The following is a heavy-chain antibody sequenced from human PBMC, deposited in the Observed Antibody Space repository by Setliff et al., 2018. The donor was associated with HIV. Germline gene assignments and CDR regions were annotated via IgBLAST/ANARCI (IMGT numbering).Heavy chain of an antibody. CDR1: GFTFSSYA. Sequence: GGSLRLSCAASGFTFSSYAMSWVRQAPGKGLEWVSAISGSGGSTYYADSVKGRFTISRDNSKNTLYLQMNSLRAEDTAVYYCASHFGYCSSTSCGGYWGQGALVTVSS. J-gene: IGHJ4*02. CDR2: ISGSGGST. CDR3: ASHFGYCSSTSCGGY. D-gene: IGHD2-2*01. V-gene: IGHV3-23*01.